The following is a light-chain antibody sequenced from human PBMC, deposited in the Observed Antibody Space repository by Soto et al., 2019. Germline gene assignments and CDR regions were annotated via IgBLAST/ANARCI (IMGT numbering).Light chain of an antibody. V-gene: IGKV3-20*01. J-gene: IGKJ1*01. CDR2: GAS. Sequence: EMVLTQSPGTLSLSPGERATLSGRASQSVSSSYLAWYQQKPGQAPRLLIYGASSRATGIPDRFSGSGSGTDFTLIISRLEPEDFAVYYCQQYGSSPPWTFGQGTKVEIK. CDR3: QQYGSSPPWT. CDR1: QSVSSSY.